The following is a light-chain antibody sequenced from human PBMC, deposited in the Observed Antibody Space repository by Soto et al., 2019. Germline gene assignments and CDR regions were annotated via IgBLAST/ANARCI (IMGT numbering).Light chain of an antibody. CDR3: CSYGGSFYV. Sequence: QSALTQPHSVSGSHEQSVAISSSGTTCYVGCYNYVSWYQQHPGKAPKLIIFDVNKRPSGVPDRFSGSKSGSTASLTISGLQAEDEADYYCCSYGGSFYVVGTGTKVTVL. V-gene: IGLV2-11*01. J-gene: IGLJ1*01. CDR2: DVN. CDR1: TCYVGCYNY.